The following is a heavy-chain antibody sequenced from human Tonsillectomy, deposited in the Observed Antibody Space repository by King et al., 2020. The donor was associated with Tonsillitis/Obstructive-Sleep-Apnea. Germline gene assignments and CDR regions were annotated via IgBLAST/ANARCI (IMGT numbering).Heavy chain of an antibody. J-gene: IGHJ6*03. Sequence: VQLVESGGGLVQPGGALRLSCAASGLTFSNYAMSWVRQAPGKGLAWGSIISGSATSTCYADSVKGRFTISRDNSKNTRYLQMNTLSAEDTAVYYCAKASGIVVGPRYYYYMDVWGKGTTVTVSS. CDR3: AKASGIVVGPRYYYYMDV. CDR1: GLTFSNYA. V-gene: IGHV3-23*04. CDR2: ISGSATST. D-gene: IGHD2-2*01.